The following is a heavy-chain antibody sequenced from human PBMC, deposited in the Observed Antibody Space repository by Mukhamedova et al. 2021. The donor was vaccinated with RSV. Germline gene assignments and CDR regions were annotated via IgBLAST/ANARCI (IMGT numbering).Heavy chain of an antibody. CDR3: ASGVAFDI. D-gene: IGHD3-16*01. Sequence: GLEWVSYISSSGSTIYYADSVKGRFTISRDNAKNSLYLQMNSLRAEDMAVYYCASGVAFDIWGQGTMVTVSS. V-gene: IGHV3-48*03. J-gene: IGHJ3*02. CDR2: ISSSGSTI.